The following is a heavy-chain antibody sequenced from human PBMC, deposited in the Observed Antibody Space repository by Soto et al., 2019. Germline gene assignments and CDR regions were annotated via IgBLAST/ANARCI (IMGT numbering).Heavy chain of an antibody. V-gene: IGHV6-1*01. CDR2: TYYRSKWYN. CDR1: GDSVSSNSAA. J-gene: IGHJ3*02. CDR3: VRVCDGGSCYSTHAFDI. D-gene: IGHD2-15*01. Sequence: PSQTLSLTCAISGDSVSSNSAAWNWIRQSPSRGLEWLGRTYYRSKWYNDYAVSVKSRITVNSDTSKNQVSLQLDSVTPEDTAVYYCVRVCDGGSCYSTHAFDIWGQGTMVTVSS.